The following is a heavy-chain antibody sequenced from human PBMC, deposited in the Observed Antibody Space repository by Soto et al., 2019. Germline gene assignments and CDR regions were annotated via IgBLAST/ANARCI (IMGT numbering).Heavy chain of an antibody. Sequence: SETLSLTCTVSGGSISSGYYYWSWIRQHPGKGLEWIGYIYHSGSTYYNPSLKSRVTISVDRSKNQFSLKLSSVTAADTAVYYCAAGGGLPRYYWGQGTLVTVSS. V-gene: IGHV4-30-4*01. J-gene: IGHJ4*02. CDR2: IYHSGST. CDR1: GGSISSGYYY. D-gene: IGHD5-12*01. CDR3: AAGGGLPRYY.